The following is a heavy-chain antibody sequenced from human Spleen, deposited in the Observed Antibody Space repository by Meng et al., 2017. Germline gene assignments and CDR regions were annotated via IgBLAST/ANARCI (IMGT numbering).Heavy chain of an antibody. CDR1: GFTFSSYS. CDR2: ISISGDRT. D-gene: IGHD1-1*01. V-gene: IGHV3-23*01. CDR3: AKEEVPNDY. J-gene: IGHJ4*02. Sequence: GESLKISCAASGFTFSSYSMNWVRQAPGKGLEWVSGISISGDRTYYMDSVKGRFTISRDNSKNTVYLQMNSLRAGDTAVYFCAKEEVPNDYWGQGTLVTVSS.